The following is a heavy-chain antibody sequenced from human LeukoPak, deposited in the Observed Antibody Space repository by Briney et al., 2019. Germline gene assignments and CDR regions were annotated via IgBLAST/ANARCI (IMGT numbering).Heavy chain of an antibody. CDR1: GFTLSSYG. CDR2: IWYDGSNK. J-gene: IGHJ4*02. D-gene: IGHD3-22*01. Sequence: GGSLRLSCAASGFTLSSYGMHWVRQAPGKGLEWVAVIWYDGSNKYYADSVKGRFTISRDNSKNTLYLQMSSLRAEDTAVYYCARDPANFYDSSGYPDYWGQGTLVTVSP. CDR3: ARDPANFYDSSGYPDY. V-gene: IGHV3-33*01.